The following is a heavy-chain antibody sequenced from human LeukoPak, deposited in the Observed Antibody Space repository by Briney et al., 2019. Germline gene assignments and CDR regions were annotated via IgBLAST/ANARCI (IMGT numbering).Heavy chain of an antibody. CDR1: GFIVSSNY. V-gene: IGHV3-53*01. Sequence: GGSLRLSCAASGFIVSSNYMSWVRQAPGKGLEWVSVIYSGGSTYYADSVEGRFTISRDNSKNTLYLQMNSLRAEDTAVYYCARRPSLYYFDYWGQGTLVTVSS. CDR3: ARRPSLYYFDY. CDR2: IYSGGST. J-gene: IGHJ4*02.